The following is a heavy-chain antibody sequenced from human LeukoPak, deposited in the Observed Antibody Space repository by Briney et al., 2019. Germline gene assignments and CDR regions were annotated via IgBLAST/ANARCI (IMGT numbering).Heavy chain of an antibody. Sequence: PGGSLRLSCAASGFTFSSYSMNWVRQAPGKGLEWVSSISSSSSYIYYADSVKGRFTISRDNAKNSLYLQMTSLRAEDTAVYYCARVYGDYSHYYFDYWGQGTLVTVSS. CDR2: ISSSSSYI. CDR3: ARVYGDYSHYYFDY. D-gene: IGHD4-17*01. J-gene: IGHJ4*02. CDR1: GFTFSSYS. V-gene: IGHV3-21*01.